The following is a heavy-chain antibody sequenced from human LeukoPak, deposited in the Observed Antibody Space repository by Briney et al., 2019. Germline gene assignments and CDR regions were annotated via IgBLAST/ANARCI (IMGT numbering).Heavy chain of an antibody. D-gene: IGHD4-17*01. Sequence: ASVKVSCKASGYTFTGYYMHWVRQAPGQGLEWMGRINPNSGGTNYAQKFQGRVTMTRDTSISTAYMELSRLRSDDTAVYYCAKVISLAQHRALRKPSFDYWGQGTLVTVSS. CDR2: INPNSGGT. V-gene: IGHV1-2*06. CDR1: GYTFTGYY. J-gene: IGHJ4*02. CDR3: AKVISLAQHRALRKPSFDY.